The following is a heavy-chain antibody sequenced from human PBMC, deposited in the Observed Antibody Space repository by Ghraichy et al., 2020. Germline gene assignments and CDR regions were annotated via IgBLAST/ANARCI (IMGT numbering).Heavy chain of an antibody. CDR1: GGSISSYY. CDR2: IYYSGST. J-gene: IGHJ6*02. V-gene: IGHV4-59*01. Sequence: LRLTCTVSGGSISSYYWSWIRQPPGKGLEWIGYIYYSGSTNYNPSLKSRVTISVDTSKNQFSLKLSSVTAADTAVYYCARGDLSYYYYGMDVWGQGTTVTVSS. CDR3: ARGDLSYYYYGMDV.